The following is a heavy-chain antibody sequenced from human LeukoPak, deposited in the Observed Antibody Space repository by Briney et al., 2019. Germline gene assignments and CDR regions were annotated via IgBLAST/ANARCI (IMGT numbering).Heavy chain of an antibody. CDR1: GGSISSGGYY. CDR2: IYHSGST. CDR3: ARDASGLFDY. D-gene: IGHD5-12*01. Sequence: SETLSLTCTVSGGSISSGGYYWSWIRQHPGKGLEWIGEIYHSGSTNYNPSLKSRVTISVDKSKNQLSLKLSSVTAADTAVYYCARDASGLFDYWGQGTLVTVSS. J-gene: IGHJ4*02. V-gene: IGHV4-31*03.